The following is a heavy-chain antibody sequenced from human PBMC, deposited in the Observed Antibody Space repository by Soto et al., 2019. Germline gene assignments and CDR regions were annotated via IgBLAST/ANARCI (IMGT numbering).Heavy chain of an antibody. CDR1: GFTFSSYW. V-gene: IGHV3-7*01. CDR3: ARDATPRYSSSWPD. D-gene: IGHD6-13*01. J-gene: IGHJ4*02. CDR2: IKQDGSEK. Sequence: GGSLRLSCAASGFTFSSYWMSWVRQAPGKGLEWVANIKQDGSEKYYVDSVKGRFTISRDNAKNSLYLQMNSLRAEDTAVYYCARDATPRYSSSWPDWGQGILVTVSS.